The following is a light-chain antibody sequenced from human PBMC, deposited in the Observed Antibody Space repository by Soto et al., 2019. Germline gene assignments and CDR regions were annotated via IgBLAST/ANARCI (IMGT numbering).Light chain of an antibody. Sequence: SVLTQPPSASGSPGQSVTISCTGTSGEVGGYDYVSWYQQHPGKAPKLMIYEVTKRPLGVPDRFSGSKSGNTASLTVSGLQAEDEADYYCSSYEGSDTPYVLGTATKPTV. J-gene: IGLJ1*01. CDR3: SSYEGSDTPYV. CDR1: SGEVGGYDY. CDR2: EVT. V-gene: IGLV2-8*01.